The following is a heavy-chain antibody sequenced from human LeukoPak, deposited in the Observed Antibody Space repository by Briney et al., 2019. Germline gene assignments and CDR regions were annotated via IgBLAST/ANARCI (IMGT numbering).Heavy chain of an antibody. CDR1: GGSVSDYY. D-gene: IGHD5-18*01. CDR2: IYYTGST. V-gene: IGHV4-59*02. J-gene: IGHJ4*02. CDR3: ARGRKYTSGYRVTELGSGYSDY. Sequence: PSETLSLTCTISGGSVSDYYWSWIRQFPGKGLEWIGYIYYTGSTSYNPSLKSRVTISADTSKNEFSLKLNSVTAADTAVYYCARGRKYTSGYRVTELGSGYSDYWGQGTLVTVSS.